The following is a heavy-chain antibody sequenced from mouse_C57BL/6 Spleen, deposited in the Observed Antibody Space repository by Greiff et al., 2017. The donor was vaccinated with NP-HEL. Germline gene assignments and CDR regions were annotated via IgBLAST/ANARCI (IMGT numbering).Heavy chain of an antibody. V-gene: IGHV5-4*01. D-gene: IGHD2-4*01. Sequence: EVQLVESGGGLVKPGGSLKLSCAASGFTFSSYAMSWVRPTPEKRLEWVATISDGGSYTYYPDNVKGRFTISRDNAKNNLYLQMSHLKSEDTAMYYCARDRNDYDWFAYWGQGTLVTVSA. CDR1: GFTFSSYA. J-gene: IGHJ3*01. CDR2: ISDGGSYT. CDR3: ARDRNDYDWFAY.